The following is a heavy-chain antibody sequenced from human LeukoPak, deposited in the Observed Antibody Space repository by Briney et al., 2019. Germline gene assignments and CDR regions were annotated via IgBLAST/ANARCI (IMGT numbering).Heavy chain of an antibody. D-gene: IGHD4-23*01. CDR1: GYSFSNYW. CDR3: ARSGGNEIDY. V-gene: IGHV5-51*04. CDR2: IYPGDSDT. J-gene: IGHJ4*02. Sequence: GESLKISCKGSGYSFSNYWIGWVRLMPGKGLEWMGIIYPGDSDTRYSPSFQGQVTISADKPISTACLQWSSLKASDTAMYYCARSGGNEIDYWGQGTLVTVSS.